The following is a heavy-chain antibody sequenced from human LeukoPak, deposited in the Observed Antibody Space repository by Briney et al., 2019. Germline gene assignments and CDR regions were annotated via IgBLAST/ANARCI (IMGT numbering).Heavy chain of an antibody. CDR2: INHSGST. V-gene: IGHV4-34*01. J-gene: IGHJ4*02. D-gene: IGHD3-10*01. CDR1: GFTFSSYG. CDR3: AREGSELLWFGEFSY. Sequence: LRLSCAASGFTFSSYGMHWIRQPPGKGLEWIGEINHSGSTDYNPSLKSRVTISVDTSKNQFSLKLSSVTAADTAVYYCAREGSELLWFGEFSYWGQGTLVTVSS.